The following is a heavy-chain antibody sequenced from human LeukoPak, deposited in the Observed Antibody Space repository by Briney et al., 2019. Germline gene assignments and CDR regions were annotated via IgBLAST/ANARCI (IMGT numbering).Heavy chain of an antibody. CDR3: ARATISITFGGAIAPDY. CDR2: IKEDGSDK. D-gene: IGHD3-16*01. J-gene: IGHJ4*02. Sequence: GGSLRLSCAASGFTFSSYSMNWVRQAPGKGLEWVANIKEDGSDKHYVDSVKGRFTISRDNAKNSLYLQMNSQNVDDTAIYYCARATISITFGGAIAPDYWGQGTLVTVSS. CDR1: GFTFSSYS. V-gene: IGHV3-7*01.